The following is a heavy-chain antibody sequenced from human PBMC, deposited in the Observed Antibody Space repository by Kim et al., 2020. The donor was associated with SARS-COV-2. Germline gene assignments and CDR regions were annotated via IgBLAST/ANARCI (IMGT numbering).Heavy chain of an antibody. J-gene: IGHJ3*02. V-gene: IGHV3-33*01. Sequence: GGSLRLSCAASGFTFSSYGMHWVRQAPGKGLEWVAVIWYDGSNKYYADSVKGRFTISRDNSKNTLYLQMNSLRAEDTAVYYCARSRPPHGLWFRIDAFDIWGQGKMVTVSS. CDR3: ARSRPPHGLWFRIDAFDI. CDR1: GFTFSSYG. CDR2: IWYDGSNK. D-gene: IGHD3-10*01.